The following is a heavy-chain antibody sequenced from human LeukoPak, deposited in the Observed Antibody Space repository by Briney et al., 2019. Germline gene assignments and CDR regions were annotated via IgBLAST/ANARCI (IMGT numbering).Heavy chain of an antibody. CDR3: ARDSAPAARPSLGSNWFDP. J-gene: IGHJ5*02. V-gene: IGHV1-2*02. D-gene: IGHD6-6*01. Sequence: ASVKVSCKASGYTFTGYYMHWVRQAPGQGLEWMGWINPNSGGTNYAQKFQGRVTMTRDTSISTAYMELSRLRSDDTAVYYCARDSAPAARPSLGSNWFDPWGQGTLVTVSS. CDR2: INPNSGGT. CDR1: GYTFTGYY.